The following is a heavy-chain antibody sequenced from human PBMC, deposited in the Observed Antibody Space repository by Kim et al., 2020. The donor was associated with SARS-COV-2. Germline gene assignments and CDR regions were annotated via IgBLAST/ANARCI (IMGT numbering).Heavy chain of an antibody. CDR1: GYSFTSYW. CDR3: ARTKFKMATIPADWFDP. CDR2: IDPSDSYT. J-gene: IGHJ5*02. V-gene: IGHV5-10-1*01. Sequence: GESLKISCKGSGYSFTSYWISWVRQMPGKGLEWMGRIDPSDSYTNYSPSFQGHVTISADKSISTAYLQWSSLKASDTAMYYCARTKFKMATIPADWFDPWGQGTLVTVSS. D-gene: IGHD5-12*01.